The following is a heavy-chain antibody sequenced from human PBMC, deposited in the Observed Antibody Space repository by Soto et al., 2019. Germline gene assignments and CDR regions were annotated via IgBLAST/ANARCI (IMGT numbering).Heavy chain of an antibody. V-gene: IGHV4-39*01. CDR1: GGSISSSSYY. CDR2: IYYSGST. Sequence: SETLSLTCTVSGGSISSSSYYWGWIRQPPGKGLEWIGSIYYSGSTYYNPSLKSRVTISVDTSKNQFSLKLSSVTAADTAVYYCAKLYSGYDCGGDCYAEKTDYWGQGTLVTVSS. J-gene: IGHJ4*02. D-gene: IGHD2-21*01. CDR3: AKLYSGYDCGGDCYAEKTDY.